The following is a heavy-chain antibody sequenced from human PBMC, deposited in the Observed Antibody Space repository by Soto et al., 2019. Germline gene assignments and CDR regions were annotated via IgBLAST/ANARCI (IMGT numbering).Heavy chain of an antibody. CDR2: ISWNSGSI. CDR1: GFTFDDYA. CDR3: AKAVSGSYRGHFDY. V-gene: IGHV3-9*01. D-gene: IGHD1-26*01. Sequence: EVQLLESGGGLVQPGGSLRLSCAASGFTFDDYAMHWVRQAPGKGLEWVSGISWNSGSIGYADSVKGRFTISRDNAKNSLYLQMNSLRAEDTALYYCAKAVSGSYRGHFDYWGQGTLVTVSS. J-gene: IGHJ4*02.